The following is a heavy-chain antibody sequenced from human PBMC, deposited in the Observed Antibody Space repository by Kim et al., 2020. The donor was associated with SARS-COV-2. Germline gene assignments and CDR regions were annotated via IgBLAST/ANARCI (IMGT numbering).Heavy chain of an antibody. D-gene: IGHD6-25*01. V-gene: IGHV3-23*01. J-gene: IGHJ4*02. CDR1: GFTFSNSG. Sequence: GGSLRLSCTASGFTFSNSGMAWVRQAPGKGKEWVSAIGVSGSTFYPDSVRGRFIISRENSENTLYLQMNSLRVEDTAIYYCAKERVGSGWGSYHEYWGQG. CDR3: AKERVGSGWGSYHEY. CDR2: IGVSGST.